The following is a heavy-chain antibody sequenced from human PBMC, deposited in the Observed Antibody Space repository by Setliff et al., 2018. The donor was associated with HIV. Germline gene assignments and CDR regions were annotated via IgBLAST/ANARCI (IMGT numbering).Heavy chain of an antibody. CDR3: ARTVTSLFDY. Sequence: PSETLSLTCTVSGASISSGSHFWGWIRQPPGKGLECVGLISYSGTTYYNPSLKSRVTISPDASKNQFSLRLSSVTAADTAVYYCARTVTSLFDYWGQGTLVTVS. D-gene: IGHD4-17*01. V-gene: IGHV4-39*07. CDR2: ISYSGTT. CDR1: GASISSGSHF. J-gene: IGHJ4*02.